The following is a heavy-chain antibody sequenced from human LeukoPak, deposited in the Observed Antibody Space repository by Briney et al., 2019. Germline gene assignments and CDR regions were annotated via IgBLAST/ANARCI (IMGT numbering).Heavy chain of an antibody. D-gene: IGHD2-2*01. Sequence: GGSLRLSCAASGFTFSSYWMSWVRQAPGKGLEWVANIKQDGSEKYYVDSVKGRFTISRDNAKNSLYLQMNSLRAEDTAVYYCARGGQPLQGYYFDYWGQGTLVTVSS. CDR2: IKQDGSEK. CDR1: GFTFSSYW. J-gene: IGHJ4*02. CDR3: ARGGQPLQGYYFDY. V-gene: IGHV3-7*01.